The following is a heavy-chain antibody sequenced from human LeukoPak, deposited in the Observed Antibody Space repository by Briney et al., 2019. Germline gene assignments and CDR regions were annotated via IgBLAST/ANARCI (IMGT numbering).Heavy chain of an antibody. CDR2: MNPNSGNT. CDR1: GYTFTSYD. V-gene: IGHV1-8*02. Sequence: ASVKVSCKASGYTFTSYDINWVRQATGQGLEWMGWMNPNSGNTGYAQKFEGRVTMTRDTSISTAYMELSRLRSDDTAVYYCASSKGDREWEQLFEYWGQGTLVTVSS. D-gene: IGHD1-26*01. J-gene: IGHJ4*02. CDR3: ASSKGDREWEQLFEY.